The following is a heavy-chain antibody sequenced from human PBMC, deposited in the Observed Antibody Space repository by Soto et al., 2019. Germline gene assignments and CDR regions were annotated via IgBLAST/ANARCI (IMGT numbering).Heavy chain of an antibody. CDR2: IMPIFGTA. CDR3: ASWRDTKPHVGNYYYGMDI. V-gene: IGHV1-69*12. J-gene: IGHJ6*02. D-gene: IGHD1-1*01. Sequence: QVQLVQSGAEVKKPGASVKVSCKASGGTFKSYAISWVRQAPGQGLEWLGGIMPIFGTADYAQKFQGRVTITGDESTSSAYMELSSLRSEDTAVYYCASWRDTKPHVGNYYYGMDIWGQGTTVTV. CDR1: GGTFKSYA.